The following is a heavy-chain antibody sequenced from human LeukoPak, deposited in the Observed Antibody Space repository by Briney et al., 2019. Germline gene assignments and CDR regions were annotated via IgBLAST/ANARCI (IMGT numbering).Heavy chain of an antibody. CDR3: ARETLSSGWYKDY. J-gene: IGHJ4*02. CDR2: ISYDGSSK. D-gene: IGHD6-19*01. Sequence: PGGSLRLSCAASGFTFSSYAMHWVRQAPGKGLEWVAVISYDGSSKYYADSVKGRFTISRDNSKNTLYLQMNSLRAEDTAVYYCARETLSSGWYKDYWGQGSLVTVSS. V-gene: IGHV3-30-3*01. CDR1: GFTFSSYA.